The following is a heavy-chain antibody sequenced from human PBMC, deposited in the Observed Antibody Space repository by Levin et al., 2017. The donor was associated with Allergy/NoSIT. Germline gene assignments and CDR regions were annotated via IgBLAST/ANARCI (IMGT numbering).Heavy chain of an antibody. Sequence: GGSLRLSCAASGFTFSSYAMSWVRQLPGKGREWISTVGGDSSTYYTDSVKGRFTISRDNSRYTLDLQMNSLRAEDTAVYYWVKRGIVARSKPAEFSDWGQGTLVTVSS. J-gene: IGHJ4*02. CDR2: VGGDSST. CDR3: VKRGIVARSKPAEFSD. V-gene: IGHV3-23*01. CDR1: GFTFSSYA. D-gene: IGHD5-12*01.